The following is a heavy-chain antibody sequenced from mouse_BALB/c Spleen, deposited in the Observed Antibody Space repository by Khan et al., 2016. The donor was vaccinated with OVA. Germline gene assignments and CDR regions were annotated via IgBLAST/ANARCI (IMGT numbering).Heavy chain of an antibody. CDR1: GFSFSTYS. V-gene: IGHV5-6-4*01. Sequence: EVELVESGGDLVRPGGSLKLSCAASGFSFSTYSMSWVRQTPEKRLEWVATISSGGSYTYSPDSVKGRFTFSRDHAKNTLYLQMSSLKSEDTAMYYCTRHRGYYGYNPYFDYWGQGTTLTVSS. CDR3: TRHRGYYGYNPYFDY. D-gene: IGHD1-1*01. CDR2: ISSGGSYT. J-gene: IGHJ2*01.